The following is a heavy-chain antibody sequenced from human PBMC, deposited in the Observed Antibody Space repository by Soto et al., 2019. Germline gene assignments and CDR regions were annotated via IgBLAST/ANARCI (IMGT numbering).Heavy chain of an antibody. CDR1: GFTFSRYA. CDR2: ISYDGSNK. CDR3: ARDAVDYGFWNRYYSHFDY. D-gene: IGHD3-3*01. J-gene: IGHJ4*02. V-gene: IGHV3-30-3*01. Sequence: HPGGSLRLSCAASGFTFSRYAMHWVRQAPGKGLEWVAVISYDGSNKYYADSVKGRFTISRDHSKNTLYLQMNSLRAEDTAVYYCARDAVDYGFWNRYYSHFDYWGQGTLVTVSS.